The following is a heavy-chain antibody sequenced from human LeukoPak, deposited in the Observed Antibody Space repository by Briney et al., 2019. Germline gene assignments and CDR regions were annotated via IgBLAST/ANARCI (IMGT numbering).Heavy chain of an antibody. CDR3: ARDAFSGSYYAFDY. J-gene: IGHJ4*02. CDR2: ISSNGSTM. D-gene: IGHD1-26*01. V-gene: IGHV3-48*03. CDR1: GFTFSSYE. Sequence: QPGGSLRLSCAASGFTFSSYEMNWVRQAPGKGLEWVSYISSNGSTMYYADSVKGRFTISRDNAKNSLYLQMNSLRAEDTAVYYCARDAFSGSYYAFDYWGQGTLVTVSS.